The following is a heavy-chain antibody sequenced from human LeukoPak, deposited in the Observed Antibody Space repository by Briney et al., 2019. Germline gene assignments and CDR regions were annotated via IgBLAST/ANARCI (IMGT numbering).Heavy chain of an antibody. D-gene: IGHD2-15*01. J-gene: IGHJ6*02. CDR2: IYYSGST. V-gene: IGHV4-59*01. CDR3: AREVAYYGMDV. CDR1: GGSISSYH. Sequence: PSETLSLTCTVSGGSISSYHWSWIRQPPGKGLEWIGYIYYSGSTNYNPSLKSRVTISVDTSKNQFSLKLSSVTAADTAVYYCAREVAYYGMDVWGQGTTVTVSS.